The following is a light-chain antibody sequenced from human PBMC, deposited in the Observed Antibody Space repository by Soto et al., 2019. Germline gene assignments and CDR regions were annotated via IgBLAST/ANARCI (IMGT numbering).Light chain of an antibody. J-gene: IGKJ3*01. CDR1: QTISTF. CDR3: QQYHSYIFT. Sequence: DIQMTQSPSSLSASVGDRVTITCRSSQTISTFLHWFQQKPGKAPNLLIYDASSLQSGVPSRFSGSGSGTEFTLTINSLQPDDYGTYYCQQYHSYIFTFGPGTKVDIK. CDR2: DAS. V-gene: IGKV1-16*01.